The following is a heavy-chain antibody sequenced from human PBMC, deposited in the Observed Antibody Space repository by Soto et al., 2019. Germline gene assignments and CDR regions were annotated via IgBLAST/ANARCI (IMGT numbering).Heavy chain of an antibody. CDR3: ARDRAVVRGVISHYYYYGMDV. D-gene: IGHD3-10*01. CDR2: INAGNGNT. V-gene: IGHV1-3*01. CDR1: GYTFTSYA. Sequence: VKVSCKASGYTFTSYAMHWVRQAPGQRLEWMGWINAGNGNTKYSQKFQGRVTITRDTSASTAYMELSSLRSEDTAVYYCARDRAVVRGVISHYYYYGMDVWGQGTTVTVSS. J-gene: IGHJ6*02.